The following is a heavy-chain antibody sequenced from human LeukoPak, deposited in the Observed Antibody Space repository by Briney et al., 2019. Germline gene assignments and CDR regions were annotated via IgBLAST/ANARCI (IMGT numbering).Heavy chain of an antibody. V-gene: IGHV3-23*01. CDR3: AKEGYCSGGSCYLSMGV. Sequence: GGSLRLSCAASGFTFSSYAMSWVRQAPGKGLEWVSAISGSGGSTYYADSVEGRFTISRDNSKNTLYLQMNSLRAEDTAVYYCAKEGYCSGGSCYLSMGVWGQGTTVTVSS. CDR2: ISGSGGST. CDR1: GFTFSSYA. D-gene: IGHD2-15*01. J-gene: IGHJ6*02.